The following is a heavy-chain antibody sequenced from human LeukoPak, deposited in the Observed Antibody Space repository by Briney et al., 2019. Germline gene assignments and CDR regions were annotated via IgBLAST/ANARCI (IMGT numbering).Heavy chain of an antibody. Sequence: GGSLRLSCAASGFTFSSYAMIWVRQAPGKGLEWVSGTNDSGGSTYYADSVKGRFTISRDNAKNSLYLQMNSLRAEDTAVYYCARGEWELSYWGQGTLVTVSS. J-gene: IGHJ4*02. D-gene: IGHD1-26*01. CDR2: TNDSGGST. CDR3: ARGEWELSY. V-gene: IGHV3-23*01. CDR1: GFTFSSYA.